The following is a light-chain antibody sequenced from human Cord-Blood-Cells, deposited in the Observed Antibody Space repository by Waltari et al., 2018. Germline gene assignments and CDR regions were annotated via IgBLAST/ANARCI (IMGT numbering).Light chain of an antibody. J-gene: IGKJ5*01. CDR2: GAS. CDR1: QSVSSSY. V-gene: IGKV3-20*01. CDR3: QQYGSALVT. Sequence: VLLPSPGTLSLSPGERATISCSASQSVSSSYLACYQQKPGQAPRPLIYGASSRATCIPDRFSGSGSETDFALTSSRLEPEDFAVYYCQQYGSALVTFGQGTRLEMK.